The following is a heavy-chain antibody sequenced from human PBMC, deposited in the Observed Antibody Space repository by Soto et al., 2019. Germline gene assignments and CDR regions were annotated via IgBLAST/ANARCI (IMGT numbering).Heavy chain of an antibody. J-gene: IGHJ4*02. Sequence: WGSLRLSCAASGFTFSSYAMTWVRQAPGKGLEWVSGVSGTVGIAYYADSVKGRFTISRDKSTNTLYLHMNSLRAEDTAVYYCARGSAYSDYDREYWGQGAMVSVSS. CDR1: GFTFSSYA. D-gene: IGHD4-17*01. CDR2: VSGTVGIA. V-gene: IGHV3-23*01. CDR3: ARGSAYSDYDREY.